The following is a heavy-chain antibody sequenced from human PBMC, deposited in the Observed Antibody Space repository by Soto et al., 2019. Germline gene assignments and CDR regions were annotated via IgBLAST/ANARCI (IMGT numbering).Heavy chain of an antibody. CDR3: ARVYRDYYDSSGSLDY. CDR2: IYYSGST. J-gene: IGHJ4*02. CDR1: GGSISSYY. Sequence: ETLSLTCTVSGGSISSYYWSWIRQPPGKGLEWIGYIYYSGSTNYNPSLKSRVTISVDTSKNQFSLKLSSVTAADTAVYYCARVYRDYYDSSGSLDYWGQGTLVTVSS. D-gene: IGHD3-22*01. V-gene: IGHV4-59*01.